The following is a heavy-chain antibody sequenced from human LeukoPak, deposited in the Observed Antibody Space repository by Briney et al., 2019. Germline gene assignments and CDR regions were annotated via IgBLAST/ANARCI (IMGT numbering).Heavy chain of an antibody. J-gene: IGHJ5*02. V-gene: IGHV4-4*07. CDR1: GDSISIYY. CDR2: MYTSGTT. D-gene: IGHD3-10*01. Sequence: SETLPLTCTVSGDSISIYYWSWIRQPAGKGLEWIGRMYTSGTTNYKPSLKSRVTISVDTSKNQFSLKLSSVTAADTAVYYCARRTRYYYGSESPNWFDPWGQGTLVTVSS. CDR3: ARRTRYYYGSESPNWFDP.